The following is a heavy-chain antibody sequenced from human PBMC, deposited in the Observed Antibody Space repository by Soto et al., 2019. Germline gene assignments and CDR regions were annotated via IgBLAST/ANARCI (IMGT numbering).Heavy chain of an antibody. CDR2: FNREAGKT. J-gene: IGHJ4*02. D-gene: IGHD2-21*02. CDR1: GYRFTELL. CDR3: ARESVSLAYCGGDCYSDFDY. V-gene: IGHV1-24*01. Sequence: ASVKVSCKVSGYRFTELLMHWVRQAPATGLDWMGGFNREAGKTNYAQKFQGRVTMTTDTSTSTAYMELRSLRSDDTAVYYCARESVSLAYCGGDCYSDFDYWGQGTLVTVSS.